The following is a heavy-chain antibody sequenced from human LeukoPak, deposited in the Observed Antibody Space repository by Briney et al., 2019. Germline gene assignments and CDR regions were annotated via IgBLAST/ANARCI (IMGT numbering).Heavy chain of an antibody. V-gene: IGHV3-7*01. D-gene: IGHD3-22*01. CDR2: IKQDGSEK. J-gene: IGHJ4*02. CDR3: ARQWFYDY. Sequence: PGGSLRLSCAASGFTFDDYGMSWVRQAPGKGLEWVANIKQDGSEKYYVDSVKGRFTISRDNAKNSLYLQMNSLRAEDTAVYYCARQWFYDYWGQGTLVTVSS. CDR1: GFTFDDYG.